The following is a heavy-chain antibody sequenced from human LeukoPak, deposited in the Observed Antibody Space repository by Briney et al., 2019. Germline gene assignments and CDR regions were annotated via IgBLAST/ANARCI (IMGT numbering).Heavy chain of an antibody. J-gene: IGHJ4*02. CDR2: IYHSGST. CDR1: GGSISSSSYY. CDR3: ARVSYGTGGIDY. Sequence: PSETLSLTCTVSGGSISSSSYYWGWIRQPPGKGLEWIGSIYHSGSTYYNPSLKSRVTISVDRSKNQFSLKLSSVTAADTAVYYCARVSYGTGGIDYWGQGTLVTVSS. V-gene: IGHV4-39*07. D-gene: IGHD5-18*01.